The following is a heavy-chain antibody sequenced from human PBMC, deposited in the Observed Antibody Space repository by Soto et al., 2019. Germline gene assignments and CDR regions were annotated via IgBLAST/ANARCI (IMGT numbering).Heavy chain of an antibody. CDR1: GFNFSSYG. CDR2: ISFDGREK. Sequence: GGSLRLSCIVSGFNFSSYGMHWVRQAPGKGLEWVAVISFDGREKYYADSVKGRFTISRDNPKKTLYLQMNSLRGDDTAVFFCAKPTGVEYYYYYGMDVWGQGTTVTVSS. J-gene: IGHJ6*02. CDR3: AKPTGVEYYYYYGMDV. D-gene: IGHD7-27*01. V-gene: IGHV3-30*18.